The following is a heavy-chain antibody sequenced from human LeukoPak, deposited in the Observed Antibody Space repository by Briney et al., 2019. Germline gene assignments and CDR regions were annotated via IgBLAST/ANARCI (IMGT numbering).Heavy chain of an antibody. CDR1: GFTFSSYE. J-gene: IGHJ4*02. D-gene: IGHD3-10*01. CDR2: ISSSGSTI. CDR3: ARDMYGSGRFFDY. Sequence: GGSLRLSCAAFGFTFSSYEMNGVRQAPGKGLEWVSYISSSGSTIYYADSVNGRFTICRDNVDNSLYLQMNSLRAEDTAVYHCARDMYGSGRFFDYWGQGTLVTVSS. V-gene: IGHV3-48*03.